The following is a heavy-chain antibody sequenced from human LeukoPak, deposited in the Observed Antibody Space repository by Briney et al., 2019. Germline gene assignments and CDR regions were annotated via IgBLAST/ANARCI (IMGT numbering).Heavy chain of an antibody. Sequence: GGSLRLSCAAFGFTFSSYGMHWVRQAPGKGLEWVAVIWYDGSNKYYADSVKGRFTISRDNSKNTLYLQMNSLRAEDTAVYYCAREHGRSYYADYWGQGTLVTVSS. CDR1: GFTFSSYG. J-gene: IGHJ4*02. CDR2: IWYDGSNK. V-gene: IGHV3-33*01. CDR3: AREHGRSYYADY. D-gene: IGHD1-26*01.